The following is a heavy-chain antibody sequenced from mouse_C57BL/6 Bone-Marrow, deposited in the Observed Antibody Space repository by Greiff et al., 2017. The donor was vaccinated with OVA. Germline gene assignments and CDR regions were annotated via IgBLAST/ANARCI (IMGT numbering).Heavy chain of an antibody. V-gene: IGHV1-52*01. CDR1: GYTFTSYW. CDR2: IDPSDSET. D-gene: IGHD3-2*02. CDR3: ARWGSSGYVWFAY. Sequence: VQLQPPGAELVRPGSSVKLSCKASGYTFTSYWMHWVKQRPIQGLEWIGNIDPSDSETHYNQKFKDKATLTVDKSSSTAYMQLSSLTSEDSAVYYCARWGSSGYVWFAYWGQGTLVTVSA. J-gene: IGHJ3*01.